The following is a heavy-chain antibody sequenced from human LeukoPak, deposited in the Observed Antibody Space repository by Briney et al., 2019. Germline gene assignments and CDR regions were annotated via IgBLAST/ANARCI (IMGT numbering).Heavy chain of an antibody. V-gene: IGHV4-39*07. D-gene: IGHD3-10*01. CDR1: GGSISSSSYY. CDR3: ARGQRITMVRGLFDP. CDR2: IYYSGST. J-gene: IGHJ5*02. Sequence: KASETLSLTCTVSGGSISSSSYYWGWIRQPPGKGLEWIGSIYYSGSTYYNPSLKSRVTISVDTSKNQFSLKLSSVTAADTAAYYCARGQRITMVRGLFDPWGQGTLVTVSS.